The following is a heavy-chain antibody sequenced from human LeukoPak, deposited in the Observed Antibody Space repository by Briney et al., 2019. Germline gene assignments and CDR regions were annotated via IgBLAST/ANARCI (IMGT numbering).Heavy chain of an antibody. CDR3: ARSWGWGYDRELAY. V-gene: IGHV1-2*02. CDR1: GYTFTGYY. J-gene: IGHJ4*02. D-gene: IGHD3-22*01. CDR2: INPNSGGT. Sequence: GASVEVSCKASGYTFTGYYMHWVRQAPGQGLEWMGWINPNSGGTNYAQKFQGRVTMTRDTSISTAYMELSRLRSDDTAVYYCARSWGWGYDRELAYWGQGTLVTVSS.